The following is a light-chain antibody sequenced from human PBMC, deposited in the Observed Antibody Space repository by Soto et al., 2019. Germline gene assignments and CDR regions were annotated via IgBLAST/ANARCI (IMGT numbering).Light chain of an antibody. CDR3: QQANSFPPT. Sequence: DIQMTQSPSSVSASVGDRVSITCRASQGISRWLAWYQQKPGKAPKLLIYAGSSLQSGVPSRFSGSGSATDFTLTITNPQPDDFATYFCQQANSFPPTFGQGTKVEIK. J-gene: IGKJ1*01. V-gene: IGKV1-12*01. CDR2: AGS. CDR1: QGISRW.